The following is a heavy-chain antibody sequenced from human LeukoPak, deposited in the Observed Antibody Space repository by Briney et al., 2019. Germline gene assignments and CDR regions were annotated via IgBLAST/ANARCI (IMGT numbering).Heavy chain of an antibody. D-gene: IGHD3-3*01. CDR1: GYTFTSYG. V-gene: IGHV1-18*01. J-gene: IGHJ6*02. CDR2: IIPIFGTA. CDR3: ARGLILRFYRGPGGMDV. Sequence: GASVKVSCKASGYTFTSYGISWVRQAPGQGLEWMGGIIPIFGTANYAQKLQGRVTMTTNTSTSTAYMELRSLRSDDTAVYYCARGLILRFYRGPGGMDVWGQGTTVTVSS.